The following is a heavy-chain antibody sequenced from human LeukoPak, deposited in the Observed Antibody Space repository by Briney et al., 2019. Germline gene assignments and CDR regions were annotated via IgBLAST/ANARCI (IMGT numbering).Heavy chain of an antibody. CDR2: INSDGSST. CDR1: GFTFSSYW. V-gene: IGHV3-74*01. D-gene: IGHD3-22*01. J-gene: IGHJ4*02. Sequence: GGSLRLSCAASGFTFSSYWMHWVRQAPGKGLVWVSRINSDGSSTTYADSVKGRFTISRDNAKNTLYLQMNSLRAEDTAVCYCASGPSSTFYYTLGCWGQGTLVTVSS. CDR3: ASGPSSTFYYTLGC.